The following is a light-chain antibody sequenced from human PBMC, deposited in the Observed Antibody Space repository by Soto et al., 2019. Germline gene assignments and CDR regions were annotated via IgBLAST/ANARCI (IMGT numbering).Light chain of an antibody. CDR1: HGISSY. V-gene: IGKV1-9*01. Sequence: DMQLTQSPSFLSASVGDRVTSTCRASHGISSYLAWYQQKPGKAPKLLIYAASTLQSGVPSRFSGSGSGTEFTLTISSLQPEDFATYYCQQLNSFPITFGQGTRLEIK. CDR2: AAS. CDR3: QQLNSFPIT. J-gene: IGKJ5*01.